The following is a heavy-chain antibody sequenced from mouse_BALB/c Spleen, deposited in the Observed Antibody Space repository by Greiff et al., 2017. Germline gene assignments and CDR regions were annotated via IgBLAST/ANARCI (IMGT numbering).Heavy chain of an antibody. J-gene: IGHJ2*01. Sequence: EVHLVESGGGLVQPGGSLKLSCAASGFTFSSYGMSWVRQTPDKRLELVATINSNGGSTYYPDSVKGRFTISRDNAKNTLYLQMSSLKSEDTAMYYCARDGPFDYWGQGTTLTVSS. CDR1: GFTFSSYG. CDR2: INSNGGST. CDR3: ARDGPFDY. V-gene: IGHV5-6-3*01.